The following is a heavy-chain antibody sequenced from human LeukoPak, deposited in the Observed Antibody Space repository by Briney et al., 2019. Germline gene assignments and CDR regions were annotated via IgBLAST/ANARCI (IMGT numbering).Heavy chain of an antibody. J-gene: IGHJ4*02. Sequence: GGSLRLSCAASGFTVSSNYMSWVRQAPGKGLEWVSVIYSGGSTYYADSVKGRFTISRDNSKNTLYLQMNSLRAEDTAVYYCARSANWNYREYYFDYWGQGTLVTVSS. CDR3: ARSANWNYREYYFDY. V-gene: IGHV3-53*01. D-gene: IGHD1-7*01. CDR2: IYSGGST. CDR1: GFTVSSNY.